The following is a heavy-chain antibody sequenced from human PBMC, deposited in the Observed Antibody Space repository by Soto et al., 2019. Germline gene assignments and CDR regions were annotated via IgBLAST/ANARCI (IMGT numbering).Heavy chain of an antibody. V-gene: IGHV1-8*01. CDR2: MNPNSGNT. CDR3: ASFFCGGSGSWDAFDI. D-gene: IGHD2-15*01. Sequence: QVQLVQYGAEVKKPGASVKVSCKASGYTFTSYDINWVRQATGQGLEWMGWMNPNSGNTGYAQKFQGRVTMTRNTSISTAYMELSSLRSEDTAVYYCASFFCGGSGSWDAFDIWGQGTMVTVSS. CDR1: GYTFTSYD. J-gene: IGHJ3*02.